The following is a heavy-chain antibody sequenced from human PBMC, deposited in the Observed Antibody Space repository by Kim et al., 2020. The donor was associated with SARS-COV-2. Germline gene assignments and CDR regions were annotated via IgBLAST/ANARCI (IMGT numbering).Heavy chain of an antibody. CDR1: GGSISSYY. CDR2: IYYSGST. V-gene: IGHV4-59*13. Sequence: SETLSLTCTVSGGSISSYYWSWIRQPPGKGLEWIGYIYYSGSTNYNPSLKSRVTISVDTSKNQFSLKLSSVTAADTAVYYCARGSRYCSSTSCYFGFDY. J-gene: IGHJ4*01. CDR3: ARGSRYCSSTSCYFGFDY. D-gene: IGHD2-2*01.